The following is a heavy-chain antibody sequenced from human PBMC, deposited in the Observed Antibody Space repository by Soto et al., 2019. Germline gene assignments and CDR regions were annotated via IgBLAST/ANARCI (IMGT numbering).Heavy chain of an antibody. CDR2: INDSGST. V-gene: IGHV4-34*01. Sequence: SETLSLTCTVYGGSFSYYLWSWIRQSPGKGLEWIGEINDSGSTNYNPFLKGRVTISLGTSKNQFSLKLRFVTAADTAVYYCARTESRSYYYSGMDIWGQGTTVTVSS. CDR3: ARTESRSYYYSGMDI. D-gene: IGHD3-16*01. CDR1: GGSFSYYL. J-gene: IGHJ6*02.